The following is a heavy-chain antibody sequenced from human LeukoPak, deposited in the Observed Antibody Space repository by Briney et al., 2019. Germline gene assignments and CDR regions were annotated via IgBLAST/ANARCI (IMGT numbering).Heavy chain of an antibody. D-gene: IGHD2-2*01. CDR3: ARDQEHCSGTSCYPYWYDS. J-gene: IGHJ5*01. CDR2: MFYSGNT. CDR1: GFTFSSYW. Sequence: PGGSLRLSCAASGFTFSSYWMSWIRQPAGKGLEWIGRMFYSGNTDYNPSLKSRLTMSIDTSKNQFSLKLSSVTAADTAVYFCARDQEHCSGTSCYPYWYDSWGQGTLVTVSS. V-gene: IGHV4-4*07.